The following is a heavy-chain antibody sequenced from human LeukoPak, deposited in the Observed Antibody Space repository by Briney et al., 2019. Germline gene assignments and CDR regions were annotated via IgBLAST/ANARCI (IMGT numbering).Heavy chain of an antibody. V-gene: IGHV3-48*01. CDR3: ARDPVANYYDSSGYLQYYFDY. Sequence: GGSLRHSCAASGFTFSSYAMSWVRQAPGKGLQWVSYISSSTIYYADSVKGRFTISRDNAKNSLYLQMNSLRAEDTAVYYCARDPVANYYDSSGYLQYYFDYWGQGTLVTVSS. CDR1: GFTFSSYA. CDR2: ISSSTI. J-gene: IGHJ4*02. D-gene: IGHD3-22*01.